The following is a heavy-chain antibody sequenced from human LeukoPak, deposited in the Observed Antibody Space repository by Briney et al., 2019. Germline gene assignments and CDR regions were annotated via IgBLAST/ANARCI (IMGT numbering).Heavy chain of an antibody. Sequence: SETLSLTCAVSGGSISNSLYYWGWVRQAPGKGLQWIGSIYYSGSSNYSPSLKSRVNMSLDTSKNQFSLKLSSVTAADTAVYYCARTNHVAGTSFDYWGQGTLVTVSS. D-gene: IGHD1-14*01. CDR2: IYYSGSS. CDR3: ARTNHVAGTSFDY. V-gene: IGHV4-39*07. J-gene: IGHJ4*02. CDR1: GGSISNSLYY.